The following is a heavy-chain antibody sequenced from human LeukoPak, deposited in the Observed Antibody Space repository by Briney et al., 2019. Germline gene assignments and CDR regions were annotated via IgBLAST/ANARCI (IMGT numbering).Heavy chain of an antibody. D-gene: IGHD5-12*01. J-gene: IGHJ4*02. CDR2: FDPEDVET. V-gene: IGHV1-24*01. Sequence: ASVKVSCKVSGYTLTELAIHWVRQAPGRGLEWMGGFDPEDVETIYAQKFQGRVTMTEDTYTDTAYMELSSLRSEDTAVYYCATYSGYAAYWGQGTLVSVSS. CDR3: ATYSGYAAY. CDR1: GYTLTELA.